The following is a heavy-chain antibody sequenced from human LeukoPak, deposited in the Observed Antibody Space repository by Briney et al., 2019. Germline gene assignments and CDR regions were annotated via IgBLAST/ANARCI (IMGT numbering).Heavy chain of an antibody. J-gene: IGHJ6*03. CDR1: GLTFNNYA. D-gene: IGHD6-19*01. Sequence: GGSLRLSCAVSGLTFNNYAMSWVRQAPGKGLEWVSGISGRGASKYYADSVKGRFTISRDNSKNTLYLQMNSLRAEDTAVYYCAAGSGWKPYYYYYYMDVWGKGTTVTVSS. CDR2: ISGRGASK. CDR3: AAGSGWKPYYYYYYMDV. V-gene: IGHV3-23*01.